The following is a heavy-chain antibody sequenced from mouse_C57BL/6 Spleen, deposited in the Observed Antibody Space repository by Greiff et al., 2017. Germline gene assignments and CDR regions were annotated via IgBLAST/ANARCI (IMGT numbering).Heavy chain of an antibody. V-gene: IGHV1-80*01. CDR3: ARGGVFDY. CDR2: IYPGDGDT. CDR1: GYAFSSYW. Sequence: VQGVESGAELVKPGASVKISCKASGYAFSSYWMNWVKQRPGKGLEWIGQIYPGDGDTNYNGKLKGKATLTADKSSSTAYLQLSSLTSENSAVSLGARGGVFDYWGQGTTLTDSS. J-gene: IGHJ2*01.